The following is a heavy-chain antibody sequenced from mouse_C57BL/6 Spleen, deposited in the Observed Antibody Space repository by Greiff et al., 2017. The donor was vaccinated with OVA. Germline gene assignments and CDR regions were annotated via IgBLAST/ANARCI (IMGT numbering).Heavy chain of an antibody. CDR2: IDPETGGT. V-gene: IGHV1-15*01. D-gene: IGHD2-10*02. CDR3: TRRAYGSSYYAMDY. J-gene: IGHJ4*01. CDR1: GYTFTDYE. Sequence: VQLVESGAELVRPGASVTLSCKASGYTFTDYEMHWVKQTPVHGLEWIGAIDPETGGTAYNQKFKGKAILTADKSSSTAYMELRSLTSEDSAVYYCTRRAYGSSYYAMDYWGQGTSVTVSS.